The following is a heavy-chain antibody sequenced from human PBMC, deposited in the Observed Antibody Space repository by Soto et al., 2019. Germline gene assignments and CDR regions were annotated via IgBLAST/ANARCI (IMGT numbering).Heavy chain of an antibody. CDR1: GGSFSGYY. D-gene: IGHD2-15*01. CDR3: ASRARYLGYCSGGSCYPSDY. Sequence: QVQLQQWGAGLLKPSETLSLTCAVYGGSFSGYYWSWIRQPPGKGLEWIGEINHSGSTNYNPSLKSRVTISVDTSKNQCSLKLSSVTAADTAVYYCASRARYLGYCSGGSCYPSDYWGQGTLVTVSS. J-gene: IGHJ4*02. V-gene: IGHV4-34*01. CDR2: INHSGST.